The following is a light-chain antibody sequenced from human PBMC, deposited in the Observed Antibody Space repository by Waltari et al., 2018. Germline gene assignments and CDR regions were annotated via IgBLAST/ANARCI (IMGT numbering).Light chain of an antibody. J-gene: IGKJ1*01. CDR1: QSVSRA. Sequence: EIVLTQSRGSLSSSPRERVTLSCRASQSVSRALAWYPQKPGQASMLLIFGASNRATGIPDRFSGSGSGTDFSLTISRLEPEDFAVYYCQHYVRLPATFGQGTKVEIK. V-gene: IGKV3-20*01. CDR2: GAS. CDR3: QHYVRLPAT.